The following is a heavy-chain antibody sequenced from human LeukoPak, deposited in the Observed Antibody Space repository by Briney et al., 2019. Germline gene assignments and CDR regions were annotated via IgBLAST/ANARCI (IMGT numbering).Heavy chain of an antibody. V-gene: IGHV1-46*01. CDR2: INPSGGST. CDR3: ARDRSGRNYYDSSGYYDY. Sequence: ASVKVSCKASGYTFTSYYMHWVRQAPGQGPEWMGIINPSGGSTSYAQKFQGRVTMTRDTSTSTVYMELSSLRSEDTAVYYCARDRSGRNYYDSSGYYDYWGQGTLVTVSS. D-gene: IGHD3-22*01. J-gene: IGHJ4*02. CDR1: GYTFTSYY.